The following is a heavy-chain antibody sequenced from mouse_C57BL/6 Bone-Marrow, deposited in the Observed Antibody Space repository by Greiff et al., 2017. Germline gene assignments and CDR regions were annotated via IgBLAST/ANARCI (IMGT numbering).Heavy chain of an antibody. CDR1: GFTFTDYY. Sequence: EVHLVESGGGLVQPGGSLSLSCAASGFTFTDYYMSWVRQPPGKALEWLGFIRNKANGYTTECRASVKGLFTISRDNSQSILYLQMNALRAEDSATYDCARYCGYDGFAYWGQGTLVTVSA. V-gene: IGHV7-3*01. J-gene: IGHJ3*01. D-gene: IGHD2-2*01. CDR3: ARYCGYDGFAY. CDR2: IRNKANGYTT.